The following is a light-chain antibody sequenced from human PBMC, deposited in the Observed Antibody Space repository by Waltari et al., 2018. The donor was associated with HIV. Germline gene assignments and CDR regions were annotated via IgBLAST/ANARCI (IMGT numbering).Light chain of an antibody. V-gene: IGLV1-44*01. CDR1: ISNIGRTN. J-gene: IGLJ3*02. CDR2: TTN. CDR3: ATCDDSLNGPV. Sequence: QSVLTQPPSASGTPGQRVTISCSGSISNIGRTNVNWSQQLPGTAPKLLIYTTNQRPSGVPDRFSGSKSGASASLAISGLQSDDEADYYCATCDDSLNGPVFGGVTKLTVL.